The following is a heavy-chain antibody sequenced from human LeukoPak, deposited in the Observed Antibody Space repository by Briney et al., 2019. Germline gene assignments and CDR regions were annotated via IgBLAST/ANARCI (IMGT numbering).Heavy chain of an antibody. J-gene: IGHJ3*02. V-gene: IGHV3-21*01. D-gene: IGHD6-13*01. Sequence: GGSLRLSCAASGFTFSSYSMNWVRQAPGKGLEWVSSISSSSSYIYYAGSVKGRFTISRDNAKNSLYLQMNSLRAEDTAVYYCAGDNGPYSSSLGAFDIWGQGTMVTVSS. CDR2: ISSSSSYI. CDR1: GFTFSSYS. CDR3: AGDNGPYSSSLGAFDI.